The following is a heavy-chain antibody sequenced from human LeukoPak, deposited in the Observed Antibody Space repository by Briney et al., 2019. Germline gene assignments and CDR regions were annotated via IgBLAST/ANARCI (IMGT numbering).Heavy chain of an antibody. CDR2: IYYSGRT. CDR1: GGCISSDY. D-gene: IGHD2-21*01. J-gene: IGHJ4*02. Sequence: PSETLSLTCTVSGGCISSDYWSWIRQPPGKGLEWIGYIYYSGRTNYNPSLKSRVTISVDTSKNQFTLKLSSVTAADTAVYYCARRSPKARGVASFDYWGQGTLVTVSS. V-gene: IGHV4-59*08. CDR3: ARRSPKARGVASFDY.